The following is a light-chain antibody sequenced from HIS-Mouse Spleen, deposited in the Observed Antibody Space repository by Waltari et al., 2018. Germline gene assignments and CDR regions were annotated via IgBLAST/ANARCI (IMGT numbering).Light chain of an antibody. CDR1: QSVSST. CDR3: QQYNNWPRRT. V-gene: IGKV3-15*01. J-gene: IGKJ1*01. CDR2: GAS. Sequence: IVMTPSPATLSVSPGERDTLSCSASQSVSSTFACYQQKPGQAPRLPSYGASTRATGIPARFSGSGSGTEFTLTISSLQSEDFAVYYCQQYNNWPRRTFGQGTKVEIK.